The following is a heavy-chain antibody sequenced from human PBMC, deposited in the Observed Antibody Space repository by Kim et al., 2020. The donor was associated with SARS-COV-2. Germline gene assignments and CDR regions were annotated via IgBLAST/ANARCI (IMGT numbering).Heavy chain of an antibody. J-gene: IGHJ4*02. CDR2: IIPILGIA. CDR3: ARDEAYVEMATMGGGGFETGVS. V-gene: IGHV1-69*04. CDR1: GGTFSSYA. Sequence: SVKVSCKASGGTFSSYAISWVRQAPGQGLEWMGRIIPILGIANYAQKFQGRVTITADKSTSTAYMELSSLRSEDTAVYYCARDEAYVEMATMGGGGFETGVSWGQGTLVTVSS. D-gene: IGHD3-10*01.